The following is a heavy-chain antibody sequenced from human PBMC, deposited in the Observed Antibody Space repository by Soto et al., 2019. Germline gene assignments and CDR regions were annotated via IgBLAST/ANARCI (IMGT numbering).Heavy chain of an antibody. V-gene: IGHV4-59*01. J-gene: IGHJ6*02. Sequence: SETLSLTCTVSGGSISSYYWSWIRQPPGKGLEWIGYIYYSGSTNYNPSLKSRVTISVDTSKDQFSLKLSSVTAADTAVYYCARRRPLENIIAPRVGYYYYGMAVWAKGPRSPSP. D-gene: IGHD6-6*01. CDR1: GGSISSYY. CDR3: ARRRPLENIIAPRVGYYYYGMAV. CDR2: IYYSGST.